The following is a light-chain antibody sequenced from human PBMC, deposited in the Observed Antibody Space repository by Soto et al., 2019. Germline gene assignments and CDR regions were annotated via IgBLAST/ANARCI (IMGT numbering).Light chain of an antibody. CDR3: QQYSSSPLT. Sequence: EIVLTQSPGTLSLSPGERATLSCRASQSVTSSYLAWYQQKPGQAPRLLIYTASSRATGIPDRFSGSGSGTDFTLNISRREPEDSAVYYCQQYSSSPLTFGGGNKVEIK. V-gene: IGKV3-20*01. CDR2: TAS. J-gene: IGKJ4*01. CDR1: QSVTSSY.